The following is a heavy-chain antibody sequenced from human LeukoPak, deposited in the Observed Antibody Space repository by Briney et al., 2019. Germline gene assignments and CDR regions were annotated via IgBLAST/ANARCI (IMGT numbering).Heavy chain of an antibody. CDR3: ARGSLTSIHDY. Sequence: PSETLSLTCAVYGGSFSGYYWSWLRQPPGKGLEWIGEINHSGSTNYNPSLKSRVTISVDTSKDQFSLKLSSVTAADTAVYYCARGSLTSIHDYWGQGTLVTVSS. CDR1: GGSFSGYY. J-gene: IGHJ4*02. CDR2: INHSGST. D-gene: IGHD6-6*01. V-gene: IGHV4-34*01.